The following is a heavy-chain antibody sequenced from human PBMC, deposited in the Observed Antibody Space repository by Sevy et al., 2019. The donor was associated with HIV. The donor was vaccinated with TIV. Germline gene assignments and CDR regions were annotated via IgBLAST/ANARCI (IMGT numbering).Heavy chain of an antibody. J-gene: IGHJ4*02. V-gene: IGHV3-23*01. D-gene: IGHD3-3*01. CDR1: GFTFSSYA. CDR3: AGRKVGDFWSGSIRGPWAGGPLFDY. CDR2: ISHSGDST. Sequence: GGSLRLSCTSSGFTFSSYAMNWVRQAPGKGLEWVSTISHSGDSTYYADSVKGRFTISRDNSENMLYLQMNGLRAEDTALYYCAGRKVGDFWSGSIRGPWAGGPLFDYWGQGTLVTVSS.